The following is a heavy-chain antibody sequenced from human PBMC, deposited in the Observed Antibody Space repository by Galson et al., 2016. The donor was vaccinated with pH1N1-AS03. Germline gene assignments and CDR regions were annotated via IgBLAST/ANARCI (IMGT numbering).Heavy chain of an antibody. V-gene: IGHV3-21*01. CDR1: GFTFRDYN. Sequence: SLRLSCAVSGFTFRDYNLNWVRQAPGKGPEWVSSIEASSTYIYYADSVKGRFTISRDNSKNSLYLQMNSLRAEDTAVYYCARDTARSFDCWGLGTLVSVSS. CDR2: IEASSTYI. J-gene: IGHJ4*02. CDR3: ARDTARSFDC. D-gene: IGHD5-18*01.